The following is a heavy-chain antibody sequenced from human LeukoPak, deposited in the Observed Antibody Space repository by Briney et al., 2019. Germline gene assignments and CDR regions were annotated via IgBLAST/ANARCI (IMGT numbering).Heavy chain of an antibody. CDR1: GFTFSSYS. J-gene: IGHJ4*02. CDR2: ISSSSSYI. V-gene: IGHV3-21*01. D-gene: IGHD2-2*02. Sequence: GGSLRLSCAASGFTFSSYSMNWVRQAPGKGLEWVSSISSSSSYIYYADSVKGRFTIFRDNAKNSLYLQMNSLRAEDTAVYYCARVGDSGYCSSTSCYTDYWGQGTLVTVSS. CDR3: ARVGDSGYCSSTSCYTDY.